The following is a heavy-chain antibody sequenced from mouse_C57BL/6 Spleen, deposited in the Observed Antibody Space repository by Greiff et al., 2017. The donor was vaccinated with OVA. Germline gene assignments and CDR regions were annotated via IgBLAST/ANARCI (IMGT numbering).Heavy chain of an antibody. V-gene: IGHV6-3*01. CDR1: GFTFSNYW. CDR3: TRTGYFDY. Sequence: EVQRVESGGGLVQPGGSMKLSCVASGFTFSNYWMNWIRQSPEKGLEWVAQIRLKSDNYATHYAESVKGRFTISRDDSKSSLYLQMNNLRAEDTGIYFCTRTGYFDYWGQGTTLTVSS. D-gene: IGHD4-1*01. CDR2: IRLKSDNYAT. J-gene: IGHJ2*01.